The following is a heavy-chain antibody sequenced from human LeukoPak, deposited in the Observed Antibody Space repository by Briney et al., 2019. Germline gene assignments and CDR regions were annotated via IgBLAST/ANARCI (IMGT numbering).Heavy chain of an antibody. J-gene: IGHJ4*02. CDR2: INHSGST. D-gene: IGHD1-26*01. CDR3: ARGGIVGATPPYFDY. V-gene: IGHV4-34*01. Sequence: SETLSLTCAVYGGSFSGYYWSWNRQPPGKGLEWIGEINHSGSTNYNPSLKSRVTISVDTSKNQFSLKLSSVTAADTAVYYCARGGIVGATPPYFDYWGQGTLVTVSS. CDR1: GGSFSGYY.